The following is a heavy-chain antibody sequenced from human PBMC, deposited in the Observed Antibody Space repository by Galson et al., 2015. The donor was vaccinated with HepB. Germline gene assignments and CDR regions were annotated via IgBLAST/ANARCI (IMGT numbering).Heavy chain of an antibody. CDR1: GYTFTSYG. Sequence: SVKVSCKASGYTFTSYGISWVRQAPGQGLEWTGWISAYNGNTNYAQKLQGRVTMTTDTSTSTAYMELRSLRSDDTAVYYCARFEAVPYPSGGMDVWGQGTTVTVSS. CDR2: ISAYNGNT. V-gene: IGHV1-18*01. J-gene: IGHJ6*02. D-gene: IGHD6-19*01. CDR3: ARFEAVPYPSGGMDV.